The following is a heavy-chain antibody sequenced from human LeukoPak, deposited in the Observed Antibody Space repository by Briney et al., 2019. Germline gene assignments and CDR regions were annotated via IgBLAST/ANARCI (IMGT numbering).Heavy chain of an antibody. CDR1: GDSVSSNSAA. Sequence: SQTLSLTCAISGDSVSSNSAAWNWIRQSPSRGLEWLGRTYYRSKWYNDYAVSVKSRITINPDTSKNQFSLQLNSVTPEDTAVYYCARVVRGYDLSGTPSNWFDPWGQGTLVTVSS. CDR3: ARVVRGYDLSGTPSNWFDP. D-gene: IGHD5-12*01. V-gene: IGHV6-1*01. CDR2: TYYRSKWYN. J-gene: IGHJ5*02.